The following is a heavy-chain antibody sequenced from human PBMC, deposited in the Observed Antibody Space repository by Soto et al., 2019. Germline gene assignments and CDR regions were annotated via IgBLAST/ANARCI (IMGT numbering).Heavy chain of an antibody. CDR1: GGSISSGGYY. D-gene: IGHD5-12*01. V-gene: IGHV4-31*03. Sequence: SETLSLTCTVSGGSISSGGYYWSRIRQHPGKGLEWIGYIYYSGSTYYNPSLKSRVTISVDTSKNQFCLKLSSVPAANTAVYYCARPPIVPLGYANQYYYSYYGRDVWGQGPRVTAS. CDR2: IYYSGST. CDR3: ARPPIVPLGYANQYYYSYYGRDV. J-gene: IGHJ6*02.